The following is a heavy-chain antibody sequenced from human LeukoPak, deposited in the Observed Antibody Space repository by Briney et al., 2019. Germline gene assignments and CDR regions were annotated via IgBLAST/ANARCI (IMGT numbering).Heavy chain of an antibody. CDR2: INHSGST. V-gene: IGHV4-34*01. CDR1: GGSFSGYY. J-gene: IGHJ4*02. Sequence: PSETLSLTCAVYGGSFSGYYWSWIRQPPGKGLEWIGEINHSGSTNYNPSLKSRVTISVDTSKNQFSLKLSSVTAADTAVYYCARPGMAMVTRSYFGYWGQGTLVTVSS. CDR3: ARPGMAMVTRSYFGY. D-gene: IGHD5-18*01.